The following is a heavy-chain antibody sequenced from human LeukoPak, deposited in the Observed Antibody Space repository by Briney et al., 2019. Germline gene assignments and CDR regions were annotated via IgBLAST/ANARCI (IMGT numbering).Heavy chain of an antibody. V-gene: IGHV3-23*01. CDR3: AKHSHDGSAPYYEVQLDY. CDR2: ISRSGVAT. J-gene: IGHJ4*02. D-gene: IGHD3-22*01. CDR1: GFTFSSYE. Sequence: GGSLRLSCAASGFTFSSYEMNWVRLAPGKGLEWVSTISRSGVATYYANSVKGRFTISRDNSKNTVYLQMNSLRAEDTAIYYCAKHSHDGSAPYYEVQLDYWGQGTLVTASS.